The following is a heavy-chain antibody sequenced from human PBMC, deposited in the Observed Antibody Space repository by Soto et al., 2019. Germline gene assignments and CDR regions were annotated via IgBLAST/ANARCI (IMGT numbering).Heavy chain of an antibody. CDR1: GFTFSSYG. D-gene: IGHD6-19*01. Sequence: PGGSLRLSCAASGFTFSSYGMHWVRQAPGKGLEWVAVISYDGSNKYYADSVKGRFTISRDSSKNTLYLQMNSLRAEDTAVYYCAKGVGYSSGWYHFDYWGQGTLVTVSS. CDR3: AKGVGYSSGWYHFDY. J-gene: IGHJ4*02. V-gene: IGHV3-30*18. CDR2: ISYDGSNK.